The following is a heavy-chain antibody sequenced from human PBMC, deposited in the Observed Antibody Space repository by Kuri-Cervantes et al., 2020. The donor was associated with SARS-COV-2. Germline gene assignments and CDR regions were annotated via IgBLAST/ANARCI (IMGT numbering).Heavy chain of an antibody. V-gene: IGHV3-11*04. D-gene: IGHD2-2*01. CDR2: ISSSGSTI. CDR1: GFTFSDYY. J-gene: IGHJ3*02. CDR3: ASPIYGSSTSCYLVRSHDAFDI. Sequence: SLMLSCASSGFTFSDYYMCWIRQAPGKGLEWVSYISSSGSTIYYADSVKCRFTISRDNAKNSQYVQMNILRAEDTAVYYCASPIYGSSTSCYLVRSHDAFDIWGQGTMVTVSS.